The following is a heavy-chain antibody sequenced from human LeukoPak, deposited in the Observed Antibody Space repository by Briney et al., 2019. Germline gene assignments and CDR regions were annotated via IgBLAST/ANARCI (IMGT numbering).Heavy chain of an antibody. J-gene: IGHJ4*02. CDR1: GGSISSGGYY. D-gene: IGHD6-6*01. CDR2: IYYSGST. CDR3: ARQSWITAARVYFDY. Sequence: PSQTPSLTCTVSGGSISSGGYYWSWIRQHPGKGLEWIGYIYYSGSTYYNPSLKSRVTISVDTSKNQFPLKLSSVTAADTAVCYCARQSWITAARVYFDYWGQGTLVTVSS. V-gene: IGHV4-31*03.